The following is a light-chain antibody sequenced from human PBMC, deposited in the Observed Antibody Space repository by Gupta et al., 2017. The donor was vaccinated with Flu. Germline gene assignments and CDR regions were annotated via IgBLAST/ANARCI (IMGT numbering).Light chain of an antibody. CDR2: AAS. Sequence: DIQMPQSPSSVSASVGDRVVITCRASQDISSWVAWYQQKPGKAPRLLVYAASTLLSGVPARFSGRGSGTEFTLTISSLQPEDYTTYFCQQANDCPPYSFGPGTTVDIK. J-gene: IGKJ3*01. V-gene: IGKV1-12*01. CDR3: QQANDCPPYS. CDR1: QDISSW.